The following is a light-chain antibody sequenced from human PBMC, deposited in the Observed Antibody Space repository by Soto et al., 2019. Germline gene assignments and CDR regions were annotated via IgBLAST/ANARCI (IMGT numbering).Light chain of an antibody. CDR2: EVS. CDR1: SSDIGGYNY. CDR3: SSYAGSNNLGV. Sequence: QSALTQPPSASGSPGQSVTISCTGTSSDIGGYNYVSWYQHHPGKAPKVMIYEVSKRPSGVPDRFSGSKSGNTASLTVSGLQPEDEADYYGSSYAGSNNLGVFGGGTQLTVL. V-gene: IGLV2-8*01. J-gene: IGLJ3*02.